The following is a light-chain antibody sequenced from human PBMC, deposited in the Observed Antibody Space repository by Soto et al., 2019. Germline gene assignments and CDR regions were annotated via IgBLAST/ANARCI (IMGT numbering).Light chain of an antibody. CDR3: HHHYNLQWT. CDR2: EAS. J-gene: IGKJ1*01. CDR1: QSVSSTY. Sequence: DIVLTHAPGTLSLSPCERATLSYSASQSVSSTYLTWYQQKPGQTPRLLIYEASRRATGIPDRFSGSGSGTDFSLTIIRLEPEDFAVYYCHHHYNLQWTFGQGTKVDI. V-gene: IGKV3-20*01.